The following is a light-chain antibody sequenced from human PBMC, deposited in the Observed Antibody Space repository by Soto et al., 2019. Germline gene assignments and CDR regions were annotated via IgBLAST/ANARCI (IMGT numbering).Light chain of an antibody. CDR1: SSDVGGYKY. J-gene: IGLJ1*01. Sequence: QSVLTQPASVSGSPGQPITISCTGTSSDVGGYKYVSWYQQHPGKAPKLMIYEVSNRPSGVSNRFSGSKSGNTAYLTISGLHVEGEAESSCSSFTTTSTHVFGNGTKVTDL. CDR2: EVS. CDR3: SSFTTTSTHV. V-gene: IGLV2-14*01.